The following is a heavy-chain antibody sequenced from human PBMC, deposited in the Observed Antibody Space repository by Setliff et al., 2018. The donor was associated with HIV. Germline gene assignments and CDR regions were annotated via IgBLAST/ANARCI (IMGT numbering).Heavy chain of an antibody. CDR1: GFSLTPIRVA. V-gene: IGHV2-5*02. J-gene: IGHJ4*02. CDR2: IYWDDDK. D-gene: IGHD3-22*01. Sequence: SGPTLVNPTETLTLTCTFSGFSLTPIRVAVGWIRQPPGKAPEWLGFIYWDDDKRYSPSLKTRITITKDTSKNQVVLTMARMDPVDTATYYCAHRRVGNYDSSGNYHSYFDYWGQGILVTVSS. CDR3: AHRRVGNYDSSGNYHSYFDY.